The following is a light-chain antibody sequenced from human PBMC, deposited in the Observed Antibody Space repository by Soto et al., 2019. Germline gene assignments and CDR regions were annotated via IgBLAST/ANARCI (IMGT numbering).Light chain of an antibody. J-gene: IGKJ5*01. CDR1: QVINSY. V-gene: IGKV1-9*01. Sequence: DIQLTQSPSFLSASVGDRVTITCRASQVINSYLAWYQQKPGKAPKLLIYVASTLQSGVPSRFSGSGSGTEFTLTVSNLQPEDFATYYCQQLKSYPSITFGQGTRLEIK. CDR2: VAS. CDR3: QQLKSYPSIT.